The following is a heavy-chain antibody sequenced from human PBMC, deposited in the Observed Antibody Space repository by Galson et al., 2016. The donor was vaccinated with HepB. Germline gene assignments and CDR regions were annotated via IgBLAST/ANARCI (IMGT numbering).Heavy chain of an antibody. CDR2: FGDGGDI. J-gene: IGHJ4*02. Sequence: SLRLSCAASGFTFSSYWMSWVRQAPGKGPEWVSTFGDGGDIYYADSVKGRFTISRDDSRNTLYLRMNSLRADDTAVYYCAGVPSGKRLDYWGQGTLVTVSS. CDR3: AGVPSGKRLDY. V-gene: IGHV3-23*01. CDR1: GFTFSSYW. D-gene: IGHD2-2*01.